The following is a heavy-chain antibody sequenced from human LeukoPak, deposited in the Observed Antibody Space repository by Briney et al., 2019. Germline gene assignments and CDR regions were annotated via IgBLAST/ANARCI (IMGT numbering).Heavy chain of an antibody. CDR2: INHSGST. D-gene: IGHD3-3*01. CDR3: ARAGPYDFWSGYYTGNWFDP. Sequence: KPSETLSLTCAVYGGSFSGYYWSWIRQPPGKGLEWIGEINHSGSTNYNPSLKSRVTISVDTSRNQFSLKLSSVTAADTAVYYCARAGPYDFWSGYYTGNWFDPWGQGTLVTVSS. J-gene: IGHJ5*02. CDR1: GGSFSGYY. V-gene: IGHV4-34*01.